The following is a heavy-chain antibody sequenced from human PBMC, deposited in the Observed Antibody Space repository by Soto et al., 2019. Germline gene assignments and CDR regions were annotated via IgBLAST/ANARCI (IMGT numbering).Heavy chain of an antibody. Sequence: SETLSLTCTVSGGSIGSQYWTWVRQSPGKGLEWIGHLHFRGYTNYNPSLQSRVTISSARSTNQVSLTLTSVTAADTAVYYCARVRRGSTGDYWGQGTLVTVSS. CDR3: ARVRRGSTGDY. CDR2: LHFRGYT. J-gene: IGHJ4*02. CDR1: GGSIGSQY. V-gene: IGHV4-59*11. D-gene: IGHD1-26*01.